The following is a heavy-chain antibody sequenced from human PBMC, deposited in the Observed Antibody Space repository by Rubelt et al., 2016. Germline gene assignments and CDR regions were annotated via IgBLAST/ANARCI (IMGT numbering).Heavy chain of an antibody. CDR2: IKQDGSEK. Sequence: EVQLVESGGGLVQPGGSLRLSCAASGFTFSSYWMSWVRQAPGKGLEWVANIKQDGSEKYYVDSVKGRFTISRDNAKNSLYLQMNSLRAEDTAVYYCARSAVLEVGATEDWGQGTLVTVSS. J-gene: IGHJ4*02. CDR3: ARSAVLEVGATED. D-gene: IGHD1-26*01. CDR1: GFTFSSYW. V-gene: IGHV3-7*05.